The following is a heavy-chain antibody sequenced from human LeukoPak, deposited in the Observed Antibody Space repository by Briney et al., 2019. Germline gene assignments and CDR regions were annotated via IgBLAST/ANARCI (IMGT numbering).Heavy chain of an antibody. CDR3: ARERRPRYCSSTSCSVGGAFDI. D-gene: IGHD2-2*01. CDR2: INHSGST. Sequence: SETLSLTCAVYGGSFSGYYWSWIRQPPGKGLEWIGEINHSGSTNYNPSLKSRVTISVDTSKNQFSLKLSSVTAADTAVYYCARERRPRYCSSTSCSVGGAFDIWGQGTMVTVSS. CDR1: GGSFSGYY. V-gene: IGHV4-34*01. J-gene: IGHJ3*02.